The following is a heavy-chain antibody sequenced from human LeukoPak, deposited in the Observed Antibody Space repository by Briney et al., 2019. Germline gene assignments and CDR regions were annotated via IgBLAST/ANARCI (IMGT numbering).Heavy chain of an antibody. D-gene: IGHD6-13*01. CDR1: GYTFTGYY. Sequence: ASVKVSCKTSGYTFTGYYLHWVRQAPGQGLEWMGWINPNTGGTDYAQKFQGRVTMTRDASISTAYMELSRLRSDDAVVFYCARAGTRYTSSWYAPDYWGQGTLVTVSS. CDR2: INPNTGGT. CDR3: ARAGTRYTSSWYAPDY. J-gene: IGHJ4*02. V-gene: IGHV1-2*02.